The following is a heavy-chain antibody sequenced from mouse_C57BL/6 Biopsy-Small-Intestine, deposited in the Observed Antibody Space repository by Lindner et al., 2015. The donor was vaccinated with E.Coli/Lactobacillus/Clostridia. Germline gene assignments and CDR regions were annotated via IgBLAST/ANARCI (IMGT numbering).Heavy chain of an antibody. Sequence: VQLQESGAXLARPGASVKLSCKASGYTFTSYGINWVKQRTGQGLEWIGEIYPRSDNTFYNEIFKDKATLTADKSSSTAYMQLSGLTSEDSAVYFCARSYGNSFDYWGQGTTLTVSS. V-gene: IGHV1-81*01. CDR2: IYPRSDNT. D-gene: IGHD2-1*01. J-gene: IGHJ2*01. CDR3: ARSYGNSFDY. CDR1: GYTFTSYG.